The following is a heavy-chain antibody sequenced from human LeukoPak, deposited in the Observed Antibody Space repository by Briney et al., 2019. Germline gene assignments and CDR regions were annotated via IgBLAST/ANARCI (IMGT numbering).Heavy chain of an antibody. CDR1: GFTFSSYA. V-gene: IGHV3-30*04. D-gene: IGHD3-10*02. Sequence: PGRSLRLSCAASGFTFSSYAMHWVRQAPGKGLEWVAVISYDGSNKYYADSVKGRFTISRDNSKNTLYLQMNSLRAEDTAVYYCARDGPKVVRGVINYYYYYGMDVWGKGTTATVSS. CDR3: ARDGPKVVRGVINYYYYYGMDV. CDR2: ISYDGSNK. J-gene: IGHJ6*04.